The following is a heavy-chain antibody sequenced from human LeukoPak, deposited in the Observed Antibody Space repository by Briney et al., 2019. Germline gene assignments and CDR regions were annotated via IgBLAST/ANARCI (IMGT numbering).Heavy chain of an antibody. D-gene: IGHD2-15*01. CDR1: GFTFSDYW. Sequence: PGGSLRLSCAASGFTFSDYWMHWVRQAPGKGLLWVSHINSDGSITDYADSVKGRFTISRDNARNTLSLQMDSLRVEDTAVYYCARNPSGDYDYWGQGALVTVSS. V-gene: IGHV3-74*01. CDR2: INSDGSIT. J-gene: IGHJ4*02. CDR3: ARNPSGDYDY.